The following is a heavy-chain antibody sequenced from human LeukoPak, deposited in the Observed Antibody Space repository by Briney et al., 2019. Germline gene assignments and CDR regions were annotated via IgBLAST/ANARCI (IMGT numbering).Heavy chain of an antibody. CDR2: ISAYNGNT. Sequence: ASVKVSCKAYGYTFTTYGISWVRQAPGQGLEWMGWISAYNGNTNYAQKLQDRVTMTTDTSTSTAYMELRSLRSDDTAVYYCARGRYCSSTSCYKVYYYYMDVWGKGTTVTVSS. J-gene: IGHJ6*03. V-gene: IGHV1-18*01. CDR3: ARGRYCSSTSCYKVYYYYMDV. CDR1: GYTFTTYG. D-gene: IGHD2-2*02.